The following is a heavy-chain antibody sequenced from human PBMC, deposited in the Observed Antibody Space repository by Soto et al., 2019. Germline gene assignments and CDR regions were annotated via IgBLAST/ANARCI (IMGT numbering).Heavy chain of an antibody. CDR3: AKDLGRGYSYGPRFDY. Sequence: WVSKILSWTAAEGNFVSYGRSWVRQETGKGLEWVSAISGSGGSTYYADSVKGRFTISRDNSKNTLYPQMNSLRAEDTAVYYCAKDLGRGYSYGPRFDYWGQGTLVTVSS. J-gene: IGHJ4*02. D-gene: IGHD5-18*01. CDR1: EGNFVSYG. V-gene: IGHV3-23*01. CDR2: ISGSGGST.